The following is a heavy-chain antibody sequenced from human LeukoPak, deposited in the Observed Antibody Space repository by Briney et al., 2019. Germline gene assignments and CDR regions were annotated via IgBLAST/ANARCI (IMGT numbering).Heavy chain of an antibody. V-gene: IGHV3-23*01. CDR1: GFTFSSYA. CDR2: ISGSGGST. D-gene: IGHD2-21*02. CDR3: AKDQVPGDDSYKLPY. J-gene: IGHJ4*02. Sequence: GGSLRLSCAASGFTFSSYAMSWVRQAPGKGLEWVSAISGSGGSTYYADSVKGRFTISRDNSKNTVSLQMNSLRVEDTAVYYCAKDQVPGDDSYKLPYWGQGTLVTVSS.